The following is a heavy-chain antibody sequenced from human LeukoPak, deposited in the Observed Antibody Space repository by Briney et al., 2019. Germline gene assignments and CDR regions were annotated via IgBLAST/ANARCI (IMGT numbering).Heavy chain of an antibody. D-gene: IGHD6-19*01. Sequence: ASVKVYCKASGYTFTSYGISWVRQAPGQGLEWMGWISAYNGNTNYAQKLQGRVTMTTDTSTSTAYMELRSLRSDDTAVYYCAAGSSGWYGGWGLDYWGQGTLVTVSS. CDR1: GYTFTSYG. CDR2: ISAYNGNT. J-gene: IGHJ4*02. CDR3: AAGSSGWYGGWGLDY. V-gene: IGHV1-18*01.